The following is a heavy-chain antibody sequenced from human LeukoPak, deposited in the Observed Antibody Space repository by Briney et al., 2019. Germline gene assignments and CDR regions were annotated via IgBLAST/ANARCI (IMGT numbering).Heavy chain of an antibody. V-gene: IGHV4-34*01. CDR1: GGSLSGYY. D-gene: IGHD6-13*01. CDR3: ARARIAAAPLDY. CDR2: INHSGST. J-gene: IGHJ4*02. Sequence: SETLPLTCAVYGGSLSGYYWSWIRQPPGKGLEWIGEINHSGSTNYNPSLKSRVTISVDTSKNQFSLKLSSVTAAGTAVYYCARARIAAAPLDYWGQGTLVTVSS.